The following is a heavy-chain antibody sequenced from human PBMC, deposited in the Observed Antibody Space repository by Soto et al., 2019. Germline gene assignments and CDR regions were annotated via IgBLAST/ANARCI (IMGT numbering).Heavy chain of an antibody. Sequence: SETLSLTCAVSGGSISSGGYSWSWIRQPPGKGLEWIGYIYHSGSTYYNPSLKSRVTISVDRSKNQFSLKLSSVTAADTAVYYCARGSPADNWFDPWGQGTLVTVS. CDR2: IYHSGST. D-gene: IGHD2-15*01. CDR3: ARGSPADNWFDP. V-gene: IGHV4-30-2*01. J-gene: IGHJ5*02. CDR1: GGSISSGGYS.